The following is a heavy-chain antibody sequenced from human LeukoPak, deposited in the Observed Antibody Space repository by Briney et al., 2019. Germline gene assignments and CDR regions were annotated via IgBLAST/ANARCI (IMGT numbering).Heavy chain of an antibody. CDR3: ARDPRLLGLDY. CDR2: TSTDENLK. V-gene: IGHV3-30*04. Sequence: PGGSLRLSCAASGFTFSNYVTHWVRQAPGKGLEWVAVTSTDENLKFYADSVKGRFTISRDNSKNTLYLQMNSLRAEDTAVYYCARDPRLLGLDYWGQGTLVTVSS. CDR1: GFTFSNYV. J-gene: IGHJ4*02. D-gene: IGHD7-27*01.